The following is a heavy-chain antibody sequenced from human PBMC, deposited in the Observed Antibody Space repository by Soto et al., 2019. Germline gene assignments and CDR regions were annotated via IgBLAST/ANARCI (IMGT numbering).Heavy chain of an antibody. CDR3: ARGRMAYTYFGY. CDR1: GGSISSGDYY. D-gene: IGHD2-15*01. V-gene: IGHV4-30-4*01. Sequence: KTSETLSLTCTVSGGSISSGDYYWSWIRQPPGKGLEWIGYIYYSGSTYYNPSLKSRVTISVDTSKNQFSLKLSPVTAADTAVYYCARGRMAYTYFGYWGQGTLVPDS. J-gene: IGHJ4*02. CDR2: IYYSGST.